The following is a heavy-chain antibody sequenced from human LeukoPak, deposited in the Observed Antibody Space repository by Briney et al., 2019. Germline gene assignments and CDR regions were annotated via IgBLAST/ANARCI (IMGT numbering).Heavy chain of an antibody. CDR2: IYTSGST. J-gene: IGHJ4*02. Sequence: SETLSLTCTVSGGSISSYYWSWIRQPAGKGLEWIGRIYTSGSTNYNPSLKSRVTMSVDTSKNQFSLKLSSVTAADTAVYYCARSPSHYGSGSEPFDYWGQGTLVTVSS. D-gene: IGHD3-10*01. V-gene: IGHV4-4*07. CDR3: ARSPSHYGSGSEPFDY. CDR1: GGSISSYY.